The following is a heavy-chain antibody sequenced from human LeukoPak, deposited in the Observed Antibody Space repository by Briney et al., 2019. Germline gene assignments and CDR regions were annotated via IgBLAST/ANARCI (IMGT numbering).Heavy chain of an antibody. CDR1: GGTFSSYA. V-gene: IGHV1-69*04. Sequence: ASVKVSCKASGGTFSSYAISWVRQAPGQGLEWMGRIIPILGIANYAQKFQGRVTITADKSMSTAYMELSSLRSEDTAVYYCARDHIAAAGTFGYWGQGTLVTVSS. CDR2: IIPILGIA. J-gene: IGHJ4*02. CDR3: ARDHIAAAGTFGY. D-gene: IGHD6-13*01.